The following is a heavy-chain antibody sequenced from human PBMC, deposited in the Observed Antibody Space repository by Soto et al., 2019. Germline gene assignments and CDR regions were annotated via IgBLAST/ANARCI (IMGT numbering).Heavy chain of an antibody. D-gene: IGHD5-18*01. Sequence: QVQLVESGGGVVQPGRSLRLSCAASGFTFSSYAMHWVRQAPGKGLEWVAVISYDGSNKYYADSVKGRFTISRDNSKNTLYLQMNRLRAEDTAFYYWAGDRMGYSLGMDVWGQGTTVTVSS. V-gene: IGHV3-30-3*01. CDR3: AGDRMGYSLGMDV. J-gene: IGHJ6*02. CDR2: ISYDGSNK. CDR1: GFTFSSYA.